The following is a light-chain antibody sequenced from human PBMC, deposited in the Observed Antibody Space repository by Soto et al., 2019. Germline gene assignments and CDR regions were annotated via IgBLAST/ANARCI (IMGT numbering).Light chain of an antibody. V-gene: IGKV1-5*03. CDR2: KAS. CDR3: QQYSRNPLT. J-gene: IGKJ4*01. Sequence: DIQMTQSPSTLSASVGDRVTITCRASQSVSSWLAWYQQKPGEVPKLLLYKASSLESGVPSRFSGSGSGTEFTLTISSLQPDDFVTYYCQQYSRNPLTFGGGTKVEI. CDR1: QSVSSW.